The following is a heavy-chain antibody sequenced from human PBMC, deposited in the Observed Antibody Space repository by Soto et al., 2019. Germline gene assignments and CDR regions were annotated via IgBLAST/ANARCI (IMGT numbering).Heavy chain of an antibody. J-gene: IGHJ6*02. Sequence: ASVKVSCKASGYTFTSYDINWVRQATGQGLEWMGWMNPNSGNTGYAQKFQGRVTMTRNTSISTAYMELSSLRSEDTAVYYCAGKRRGSFYSYYGMDVWGQGTTVTVSS. CDR1: GYTFTSYD. CDR3: AGKRRGSFYSYYGMDV. CDR2: MNPNSGNT. D-gene: IGHD1-26*01. V-gene: IGHV1-8*01.